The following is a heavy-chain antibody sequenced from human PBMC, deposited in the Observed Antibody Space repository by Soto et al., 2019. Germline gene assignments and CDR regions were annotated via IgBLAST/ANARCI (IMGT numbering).Heavy chain of an antibody. D-gene: IGHD3-3*01. CDR3: ASGFVDYDFWSGYAVWFDP. J-gene: IGHJ5*02. Sequence: SETLSLTCAVYGGSFSGYYWSWIRQPPGKGLEWIGEINHSGSTNYDPSLKSRVTISVDTSKNQFSLKLSSVTAADTAVYYCASGFVDYDFWSGYAVWFDPWGQGTLVTVSS. CDR1: GGSFSGYY. CDR2: INHSGST. V-gene: IGHV4-34*01.